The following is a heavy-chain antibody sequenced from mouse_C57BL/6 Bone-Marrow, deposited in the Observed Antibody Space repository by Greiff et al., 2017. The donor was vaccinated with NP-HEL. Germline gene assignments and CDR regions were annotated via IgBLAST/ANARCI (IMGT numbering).Heavy chain of an antibody. V-gene: IGHV5-6*02. J-gene: IGHJ2*01. CDR2: ISSGGSYT. Sequence: EVMLVESGGDLVKPGGSLKLSCAASGFTFSSYGMSWVRQTPDKRLEWVATISSGGSYTYYPDSVKGRFTISRDNAKNTLYLQMSSLKSEDTAMYYCGRHYYSDEFGYWDQGTTIPVSS. CDR1: GFTFSSYG. D-gene: IGHD2-12*01. CDR3: GRHYYSDEFGY.